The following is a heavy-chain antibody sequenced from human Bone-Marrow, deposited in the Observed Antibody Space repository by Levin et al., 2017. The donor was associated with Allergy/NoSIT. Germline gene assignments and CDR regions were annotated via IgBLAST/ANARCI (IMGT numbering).Heavy chain of an antibody. D-gene: IGHD6-19*01. Sequence: GESLKISCAASGFTVSSNYMSWVRQAPGKGLEWVSVIYSGGSTYYADSVKGRFTISRDNSKNTLYLQMNSLRAEDTAVYYCASKPPQTAVAGFDAFDIWGQGTMVTVSS. CDR2: IYSGGST. CDR1: GFTVSSNY. CDR3: ASKPPQTAVAGFDAFDI. V-gene: IGHV3-53*01. J-gene: IGHJ3*02.